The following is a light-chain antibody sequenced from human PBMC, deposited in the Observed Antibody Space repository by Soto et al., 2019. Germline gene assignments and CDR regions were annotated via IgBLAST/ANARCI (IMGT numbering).Light chain of an antibody. J-gene: IGKJ1*01. CDR1: QSVSSN. CDR3: QQYNNWPPWT. CDR2: GAS. V-gene: IGKV3-15*01. Sequence: EIVMTQFPTALSVSPGESATLSCRASQSVSSNLAWYQQKPGQAPRLLTYGASTRATGIPARCSGSGSGPEFTLTISTLQSEDFAVYYCQQYNNWPPWTFGQGTKVDIK.